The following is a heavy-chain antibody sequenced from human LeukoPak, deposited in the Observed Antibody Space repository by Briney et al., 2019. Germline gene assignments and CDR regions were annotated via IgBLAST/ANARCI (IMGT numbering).Heavy chain of an antibody. D-gene: IGHD4/OR15-4a*01. V-gene: IGHV3-53*01. CDR2: IYSGGST. CDR3: AKKKNGDNDRFDY. Sequence: PGGSLRLSCAASGFTVSSNYMSWVRQAPGKGLEWVSVIYSGGSTYYADSVKGRFTISRDNSRNTLYLQMDRLTVEDTAVYYCAKKKNGDNDRFDYWGQGTLVTVSS. J-gene: IGHJ4*02. CDR1: GFTVSSNY.